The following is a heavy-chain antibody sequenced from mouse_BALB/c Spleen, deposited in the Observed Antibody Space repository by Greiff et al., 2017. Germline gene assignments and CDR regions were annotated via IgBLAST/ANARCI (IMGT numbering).Heavy chain of an antibody. D-gene: IGHD2-3*01. Sequence: VQLQQSGAELVKPGASVKLSCTASGFNIKDTYMHWVKQRPEQGLEWIGRIDPANGNTKYDPKFQGKATITADTSSNTAYLQLSSLTSEDTAVYYCASLMVTPFADWGQGTLVTVSA. V-gene: IGHV14-3*02. J-gene: IGHJ3*01. CDR2: IDPANGNT. CDR3: ASLMVTPFAD. CDR1: GFNIKDTY.